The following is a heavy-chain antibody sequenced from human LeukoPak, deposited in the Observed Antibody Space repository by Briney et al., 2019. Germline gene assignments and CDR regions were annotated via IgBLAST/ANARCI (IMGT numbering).Heavy chain of an antibody. CDR3: ARGGDTSNWYPGYFDY. CDR1: GFTFSNYW. D-gene: IGHD6-13*01. CDR2: IKSDGSST. Sequence: GGSLRLSCAASGFTFSNYWMHWVRQAPGKGPVWVPRIKSDGSSTRFADSVQGRFTISRDNGKNTVYLQMNSLRAEDTAVYYCARGGDTSNWYPGYFDYWGQGALVTVSS. V-gene: IGHV3-74*01. J-gene: IGHJ4*02.